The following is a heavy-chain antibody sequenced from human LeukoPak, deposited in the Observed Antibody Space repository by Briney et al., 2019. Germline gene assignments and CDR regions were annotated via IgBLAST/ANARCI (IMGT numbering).Heavy chain of an antibody. CDR3: YRPRAQVTRISSFDM. V-gene: IGHV3-30*15. Sequence: FFDGTIQYYADAVKGRFTISRDNSKNTLYLQISSLRGDDTAVSDCYRPRAQVTRISSFDMWGQGTMVTVSS. D-gene: IGHD2/OR15-2a*01. CDR2: FFDGTIQ. J-gene: IGHJ3*02.